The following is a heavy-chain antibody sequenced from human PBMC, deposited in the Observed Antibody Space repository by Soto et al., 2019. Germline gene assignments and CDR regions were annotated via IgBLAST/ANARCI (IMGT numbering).Heavy chain of an antibody. Sequence: EVQLEESEGGLVQPGGSLRLSCAASGFTFSSYDMHWVRQATGKGLEWVSAIGTAGDTYYPGSVKGRFTISRENAKNSLYLQMNSLRAGDTAVYYCARGVTGVVAAAMGYVDVWGKGTTVTVSS. CDR1: GFTFSSYD. D-gene: IGHD2-2*01. J-gene: IGHJ6*04. CDR3: ARGVTGVVAAAMGYVDV. V-gene: IGHV3-13*01. CDR2: IGTAGDT.